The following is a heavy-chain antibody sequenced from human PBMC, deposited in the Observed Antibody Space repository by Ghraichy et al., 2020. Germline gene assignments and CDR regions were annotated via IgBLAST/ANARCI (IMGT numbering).Heavy chain of an antibody. D-gene: IGHD3-16*02. Sequence: GESLRLSCAASGFSFTTYAVTWVRQAPGKGLEWVAAISVSGDRTDFADSVKGRFTIYRDGSKNTVYLQMNSLRVGDTAVYYWATRYTSSPGSYYFGLDVWGQGTTVTVSS. CDR2: ISVSGDRT. CDR3: ATRYTSSPGSYYFGLDV. V-gene: IGHV3-23*01. J-gene: IGHJ6*02. CDR1: GFSFTTYA.